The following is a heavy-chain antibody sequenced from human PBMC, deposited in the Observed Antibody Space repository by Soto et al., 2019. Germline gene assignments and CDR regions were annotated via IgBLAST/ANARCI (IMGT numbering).Heavy chain of an antibody. J-gene: IGHJ5*02. CDR2: IYYSGST. V-gene: IGHV4-30-4*01. CDR1: GGSISSGDYY. CDR3: ARLPGITGTTGWFDP. Sequence: PSETLSLTCTVSGGSISSGDYYWSWIRQPPGKGLEWIGYIYYSGSTYYNPSLKSRVTISVDTSKSQFSLKLSSVTAADTAVYYCARLPGITGTTGWFDPWGQGTLVTVSS. D-gene: IGHD1-7*01.